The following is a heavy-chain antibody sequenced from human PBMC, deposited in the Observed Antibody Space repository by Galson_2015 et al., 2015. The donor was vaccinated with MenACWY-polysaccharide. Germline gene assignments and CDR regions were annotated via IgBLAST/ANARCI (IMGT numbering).Heavy chain of an antibody. V-gene: IGHV3-30*18. CDR2: ISYDETNK. CDR1: GFIFNHYG. J-gene: IGHJ4*02. D-gene: IGHD4-17*01. Sequence: SLRLSCAASGFIFNHYGIHWVRQAPGKGLEWVALISYDETNKHYADSVKGRFTISRDTSKNVVYLQMNSLRVEDTALYFCAKDNWLRREVLGGDSDYWGQGTLVAVSS. CDR3: AKDNWLRREVLGGDSDY.